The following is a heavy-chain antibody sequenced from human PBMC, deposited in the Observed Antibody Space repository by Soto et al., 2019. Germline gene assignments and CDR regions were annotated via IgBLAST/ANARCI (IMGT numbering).Heavy chain of an antibody. CDR1: LSSYA. CDR3: ATASQFDT. Sequence: GGSLRLSCAVSLSSYAMTWVRQAPGKGLEWVAGISVSGGSTNYAVSVKGRFTISRDNDKNTVYLQMNSLRAEDTAVYYCATASQFDTWGKGTLVTVSS. V-gene: IGHV3-23*01. J-gene: IGHJ5*02. CDR2: ISVSGGST.